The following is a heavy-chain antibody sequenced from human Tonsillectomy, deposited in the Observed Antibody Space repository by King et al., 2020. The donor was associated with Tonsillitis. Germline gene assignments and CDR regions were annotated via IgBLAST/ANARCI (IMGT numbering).Heavy chain of an antibody. CDR3: PSPRRRY. V-gene: IGHV3-7*01. J-gene: IGHJ4*02. CDR1: GYTFGDLW. Sequence: VQLVESGGGLVRPGGSLRLSCAASGYTFGDLWMTWVRQAPGKGLEGVATMNQDGSERYYAGSVKGRFRISRDNALNSLFLEMSNVRADDTAFYYCPSPRRRYWGQGSLVTVSS. CDR2: MNQDGSER.